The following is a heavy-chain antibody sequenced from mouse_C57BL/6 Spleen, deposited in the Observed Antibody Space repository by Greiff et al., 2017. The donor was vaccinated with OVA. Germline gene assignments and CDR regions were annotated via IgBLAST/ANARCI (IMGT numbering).Heavy chain of an antibody. CDR1: GFTFSSYA. CDR3: ARDPGRYFDY. J-gene: IGHJ2*01. Sequence: DVQLVESGGGLVKPGGSLKLSCAASGFTFSSYAMSWVRQTPEKRLEWVATISDGGSYTYYPDNVKGRFTISRDNAKNNLYLQMSHLKSEDTAMYYCARDPGRYFDYWGQGTTLTVSS. CDR2: ISDGGSYT. D-gene: IGHD4-1*01. V-gene: IGHV5-4*01.